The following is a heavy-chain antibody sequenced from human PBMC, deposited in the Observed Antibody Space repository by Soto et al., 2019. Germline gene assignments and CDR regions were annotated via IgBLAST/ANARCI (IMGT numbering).Heavy chain of an antibody. CDR1: GGSISSSSYY. CDR3: ARHVGGFDYSGYDYSDY. J-gene: IGHJ4*02. D-gene: IGHD5-12*01. Sequence: SETLSLTCTVSGGSISSSSYYWGWIRQPPGKGLEWIGSMYYSGSTYYNPSLKSRVTISVDTSKNQFSLKLSSVTAADTAVYYCARHVGGFDYSGYDYSDYWGQGTLVTVSS. CDR2: MYYSGST. V-gene: IGHV4-39*01.